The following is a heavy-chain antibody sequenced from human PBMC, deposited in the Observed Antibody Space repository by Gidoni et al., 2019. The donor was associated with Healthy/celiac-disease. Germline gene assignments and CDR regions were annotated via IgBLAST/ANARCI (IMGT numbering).Heavy chain of an antibody. J-gene: IGHJ3*02. CDR1: GGSIISGGYY. CDR2: IYYIGST. Sequence: QVQLQESGPGLVKPSQTLSFTCNVSGGSIISGGYYWSWIRQHPGKCLEWVGYIYYIGSTYYNPSLKSRVTISVDTSKNQFSLKLISVTAADTAVYYCARDNPVNLSQVDAFDIWGQGTMVTVSS. CDR3: ARDNPVNLSQVDAFDI. D-gene: IGHD3-3*02. V-gene: IGHV4-31*03.